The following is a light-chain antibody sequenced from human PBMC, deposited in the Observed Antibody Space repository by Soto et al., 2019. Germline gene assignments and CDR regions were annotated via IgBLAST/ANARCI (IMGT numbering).Light chain of an antibody. CDR3: HQYDNWPKN. CDR1: PSVSSSY. J-gene: IGKJ5*01. CDR2: GAS. V-gene: IGKV3-20*01. Sequence: ELALTPSQGTLSFSPATRATSPFRTSPSVSSSYLTWYQQKPGQAPRLLIYGASSRATGIPDRFSGSGSGTEFTLTISSLQSEDFAVYYCHQYDNWPKNFGQGTRLEIK.